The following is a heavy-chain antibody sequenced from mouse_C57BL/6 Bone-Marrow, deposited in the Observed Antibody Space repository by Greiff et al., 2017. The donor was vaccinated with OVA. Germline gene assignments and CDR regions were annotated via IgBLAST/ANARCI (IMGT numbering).Heavy chain of an antibody. CDR2: IRSKSNNYAT. J-gene: IGHJ1*03. CDR1: GFSFNTYT. V-gene: IGHV10-1*01. Sequence: EVNVVESGGGLVQPKGSLKLSCAASGFSFNTYTMNWVRQAPGKGLEWVARIRSKSNNYATYYADSVKDRFTISRDDSESMLYLQMNNLKTEDTAMYYCVRHGATVVARGGDWYFDVWGTGTTVTVSS. CDR3: VRHGATVVARGGDWYFDV. D-gene: IGHD1-1*01.